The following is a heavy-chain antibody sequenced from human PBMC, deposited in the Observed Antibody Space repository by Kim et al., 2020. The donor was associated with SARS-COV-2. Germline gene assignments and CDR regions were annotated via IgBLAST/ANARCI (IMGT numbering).Heavy chain of an antibody. D-gene: IGHD3-10*01. J-gene: IGHJ5*02. V-gene: IGHV4-61*01. CDR1: GGSVSSGSYY. Sequence: SETLSLTCTVSGGSVSSGSYYWSWIRQPPGKGLEWIGYIYYSGSTNYNPSLKSRVTISVDTSKNQFSLKLSSVTAADTAVYYCAREGYYYATNWFDPWG. CDR2: IYYSGST. CDR3: AREGYYYATNWFDP.